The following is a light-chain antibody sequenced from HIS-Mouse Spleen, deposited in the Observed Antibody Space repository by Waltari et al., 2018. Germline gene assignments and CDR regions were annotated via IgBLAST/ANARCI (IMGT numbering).Light chain of an antibody. CDR1: QSLLHSNGYNY. CDR2: LVS. CDR3: MQVLQTPLT. J-gene: IGKJ4*01. V-gene: IGKV2-28*01. Sequence: DIVRTQSRLSLPVNPGAPASIYCRSSQSLLHSNGYNYLDWYLQKPGQSPQLLIYLVSSQASGLPDRFSGSGAGTDFTLKISRVKAEDVGVYFCMQVLQTPLTFGGGTKVEIK.